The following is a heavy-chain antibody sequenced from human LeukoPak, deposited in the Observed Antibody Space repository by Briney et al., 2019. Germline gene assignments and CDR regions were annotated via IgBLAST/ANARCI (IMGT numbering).Heavy chain of an antibody. CDR2: IYTSGST. Sequence: PSETLSVTCTVSGGSISSYYWSWIRQPRGKGLEWIGYIYTSGSTNYYPSLKSRVTISVDTSKNQFSLKLSSVTAADTAVYYCARHVEGNYFDYWGQGTLVTVSS. J-gene: IGHJ4*02. V-gene: IGHV4-4*09. CDR3: ARHVEGNYFDY. CDR1: GGSISSYY. D-gene: IGHD3-10*01.